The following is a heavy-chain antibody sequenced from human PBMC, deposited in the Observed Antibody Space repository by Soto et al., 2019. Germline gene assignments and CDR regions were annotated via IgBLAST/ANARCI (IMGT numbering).Heavy chain of an antibody. CDR3: AKDSRPAFGGYFDY. Sequence: EVQLLESGGGLVQPGGSLRLSCAASGFTLSNYPMSWVRQAPGKGLEWVSAISGGGGTTYYADSVKGRFTISRDTSKTTLYLQMNSLRAEDTAVYYCAKDSRPAFGGYFDYCGKGTLVTVSS. CDR2: ISGGGGTT. J-gene: IGHJ4*02. D-gene: IGHD3-16*01. V-gene: IGHV3-23*01. CDR1: GFTLSNYP.